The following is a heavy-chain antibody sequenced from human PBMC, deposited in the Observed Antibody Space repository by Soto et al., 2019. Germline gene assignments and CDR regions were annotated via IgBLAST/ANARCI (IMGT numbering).Heavy chain of an antibody. CDR2: ITNTSDPI. J-gene: IGHJ4*02. CDR1: GFTFINYN. V-gene: IGHV3-48*02. D-gene: IGHD3-22*01. CDR3: ARAHRSLYYDSSGYYYYFDY. Sequence: SGGSLRLSCAASGFTFINYNMIWVRQAPGKGLEWVSYITNTSDPIYYADSVKGRFTISRDNAKNSLYLQMNSLTDEDTAVYSCARAHRSLYYDSSGYYYYFDYWGQGTLVTVSS.